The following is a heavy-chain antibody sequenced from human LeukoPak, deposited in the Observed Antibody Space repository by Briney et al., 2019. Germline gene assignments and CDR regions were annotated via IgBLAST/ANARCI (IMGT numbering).Heavy chain of an antibody. CDR2: MNPNSGNT. V-gene: IGHV1-8*01. Sequence: ASVKVSRKASGYTFTSYDINWVRQATGQGLEWMGWMNPNSGNTGYAQKFQGRVTMTRNTSISTAYMELSSLRSEDTAVYYCARVGSGRYCSSTSCYPEYYYYYYMDVWGKGTTVTISS. D-gene: IGHD2-2*01. CDR1: GYTFTSYD. CDR3: ARVGSGRYCSSTSCYPEYYYYYYMDV. J-gene: IGHJ6*03.